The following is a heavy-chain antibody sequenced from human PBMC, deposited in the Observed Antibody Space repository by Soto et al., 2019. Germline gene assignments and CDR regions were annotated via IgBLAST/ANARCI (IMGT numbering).Heavy chain of an antibody. J-gene: IGHJ4*02. CDR1: EFTFSTYA. Sequence: PGGSLRLSCAASEFTFSTYAMSWVRQAPGKGLEWVSSIGSGGSPTYYADSVKGRFTISRDNSKNTLYLQMNSLRAEDTAVYYCAKGALSNYFDWGQGTLVTVSS. D-gene: IGHD3-9*01. V-gene: IGHV3-23*01. CDR3: AKGALSNYFD. CDR2: IGSGGSPT.